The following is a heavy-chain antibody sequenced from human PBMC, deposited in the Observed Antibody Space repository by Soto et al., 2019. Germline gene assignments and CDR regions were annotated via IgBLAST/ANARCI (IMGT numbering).Heavy chain of an antibody. CDR2: IYKSATT. J-gene: IGHJ5*01. D-gene: IGHD2-8*01. CDR3: ARGRYCLPGRCFTNWFDS. Sequence: QVQLLESGPGLVKPSQTLSLTCSVSGDSISNLDYFWAWIRQPPGQALEYIGYIYKSATTYYNPSFESRVAISVDTSKSQFSLNVTSVTAADTAVYFCARGRYCLPGRCFTNWFDSWGQGAMVTVSS. CDR1: GDSISNLDYF. V-gene: IGHV4-30-4*01.